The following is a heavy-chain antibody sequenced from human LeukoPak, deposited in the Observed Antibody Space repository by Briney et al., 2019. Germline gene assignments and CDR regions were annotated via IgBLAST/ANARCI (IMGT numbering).Heavy chain of an antibody. J-gene: IGHJ4*02. CDR3: ARELRSETYRSYYFDY. CDR1: GFNFSNYA. V-gene: IGHV3-23*01. CDR2: LSGGGGSK. Sequence: GGSLRLSCAASGFNFSNYAMGWIRQAPGKGLECVLALSGGGGSKYYADSAKGRFTISRDNSKNTVYLQMNSLRAEDTAVYYCARELRSETYRSYYFDYWGQGTLVTVSS.